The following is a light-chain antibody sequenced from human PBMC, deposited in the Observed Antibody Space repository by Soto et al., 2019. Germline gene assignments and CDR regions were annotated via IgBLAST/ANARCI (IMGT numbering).Light chain of an antibody. V-gene: IGLV1-44*01. Sequence: QSVLTQPPSASRTPGQRVTISCSGSSSNIGSNTVNWYQQLPGTAPKLLIYSNNQRPSGVPDRFSGSKSGTSASLAISGLLSEDDAYYYCAAWDDSLNGVVFGGGTKVTVL. CDR1: SSNIGSNT. J-gene: IGLJ2*01. CDR2: SNN. CDR3: AAWDDSLNGVV.